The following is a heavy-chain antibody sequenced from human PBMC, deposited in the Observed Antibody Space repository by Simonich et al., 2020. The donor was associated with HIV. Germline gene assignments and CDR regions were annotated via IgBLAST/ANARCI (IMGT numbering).Heavy chain of an antibody. Sequence: QAQLVQSGAEVKNPGASVKVSCKASGYTFTDNPMHWVRQAPGQGLEWMGGINPNSGGTDDAQKCKGRVTMTRDTSMSTAYMELSRLRTDDTAVYFCAREGAMLDDAFDIWGQGTMVTVSS. CDR3: AREGAMLDDAFDI. V-gene: IGHV1-2*02. CDR1: GYTFTDNP. D-gene: IGHD1-1*01. J-gene: IGHJ3*02. CDR2: INPNSGGT.